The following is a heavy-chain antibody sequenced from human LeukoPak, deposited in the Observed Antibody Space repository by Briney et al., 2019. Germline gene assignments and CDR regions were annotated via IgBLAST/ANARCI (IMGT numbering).Heavy chain of an antibody. Sequence: ASVTVSCNASGYTFTSSYMHWVRQAPGQGLEWMGWISAYNGDTKYAEKYQGRVTVTTDTSTTTAYMELLSLSSDDTAVYYCARDYGAGSYYKKIDFWGQGTLVSVSS. D-gene: IGHD3-10*01. CDR1: GYTFTSSY. J-gene: IGHJ4*02. CDR3: ARDYGAGSYYKKIDF. CDR2: ISAYNGDT. V-gene: IGHV1-18*04.